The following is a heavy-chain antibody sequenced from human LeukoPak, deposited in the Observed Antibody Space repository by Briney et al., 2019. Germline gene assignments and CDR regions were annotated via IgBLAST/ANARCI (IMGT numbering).Heavy chain of an antibody. D-gene: IGHD3-10*01. CDR2: INPNSGGT. J-gene: IGHJ3*02. CDR3: AIKLGFGITMVRGPIGAFDI. Sequence: ASVKVSCKASGYTFTGYYMHWVRQAPGQGLEWMGWINPNSGGTNYAQKFQGRVTMTRDTSISTAYMELSRLRSDDTAVYYCAIKLGFGITMVRGPIGAFDIWGQGTMVTVSS. CDR1: GYTFTGYY. V-gene: IGHV1-2*02.